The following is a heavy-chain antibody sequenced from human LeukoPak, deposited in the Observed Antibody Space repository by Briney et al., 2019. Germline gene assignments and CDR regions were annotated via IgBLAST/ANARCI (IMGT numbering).Heavy chain of an antibody. CDR3: AKDVSALSHYYGMDV. CDR1: GFTISSYG. CDR2: ISYDGSNK. J-gene: IGHJ6*02. V-gene: IGHV3-30*18. Sequence: GRSLRLSCAASGFTISSYGMHWVRQSPGKGLEWVAVISYDGSNKYYADSVKGRFTISRDNSKNTLYLQMNSLRAEDTAVYYCAKDVSALSHYYGMDVWGQGTTVTVSS. D-gene: IGHD2/OR15-2a*01.